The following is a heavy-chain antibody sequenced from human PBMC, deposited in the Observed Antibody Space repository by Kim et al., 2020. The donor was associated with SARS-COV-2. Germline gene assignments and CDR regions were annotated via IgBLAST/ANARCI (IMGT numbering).Heavy chain of an antibody. J-gene: IGHJ4*02. D-gene: IGHD3-22*01. Sequence: KFRGRVTITADESTSTAYMELSSLRCEDTAVYYCARAFYDSSGYYPTFDYWGQGTLVTVSS. CDR3: ARAFYDSSGYYPTFDY. V-gene: IGHV1-69*01.